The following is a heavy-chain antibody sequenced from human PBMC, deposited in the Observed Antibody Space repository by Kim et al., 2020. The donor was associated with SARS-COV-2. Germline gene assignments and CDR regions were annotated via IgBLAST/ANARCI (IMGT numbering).Heavy chain of an antibody. V-gene: IGHV1-2*06. CDR2: INPNSGGT. Sequence: ASVKVSCKASGYTFTGYYMHWVRQAPGQGLEWMGRINPNSGGTNYAQKFQGRVTMTRDTSISTAYMELSRLRSDDTAVYYCARDRYSGYDHDAFDIWGQGTMVTVSS. J-gene: IGHJ3*02. D-gene: IGHD5-12*01. CDR3: ARDRYSGYDHDAFDI. CDR1: GYTFTGYY.